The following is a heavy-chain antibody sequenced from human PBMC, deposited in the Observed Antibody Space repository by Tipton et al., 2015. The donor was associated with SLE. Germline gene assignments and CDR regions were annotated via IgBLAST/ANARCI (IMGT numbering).Heavy chain of an antibody. CDR3: ATHPRSYSSGWSYYFDY. Sequence: TLSLTCTVSGGSIGSGSFYWDWIRQPPGKGLEYIGYIYFTGSTTYNPSLKSRVTISVDTSKNQFSLRLSSVTAADTAVYYCATHPRSYSSGWSYYFDYWGQGALVTVSS. CDR2: IYFTGST. CDR1: GGSIGSGSFY. V-gene: IGHV4-61*01. D-gene: IGHD6-19*01. J-gene: IGHJ4*01.